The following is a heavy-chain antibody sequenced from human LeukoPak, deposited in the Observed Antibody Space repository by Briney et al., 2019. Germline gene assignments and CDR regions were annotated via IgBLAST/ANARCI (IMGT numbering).Heavy chain of an antibody. J-gene: IGHJ5*02. CDR3: AKDPNYGSGTLNWFDP. CDR1: GFTFSSYG. Sequence: GRSLRLSCAASGFTFSSYGMHWVRQAPGKGLEWVAVISYDGSNKYYADSVKGRFTISRDNSKNTLYLQMNSLRAEDTAVYYCAKDPNYGSGTLNWFDPWGQGTLVTVSS. D-gene: IGHD3-10*01. V-gene: IGHV3-30*18. CDR2: ISYDGSNK.